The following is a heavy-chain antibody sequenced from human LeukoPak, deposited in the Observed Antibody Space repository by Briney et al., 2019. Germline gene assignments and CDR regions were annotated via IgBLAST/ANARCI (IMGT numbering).Heavy chain of an antibody. CDR2: MKQDGSEK. D-gene: IGHD6-19*01. CDR3: ARDRDSSAWYFDS. Sequence: GGSLRLSCAASGFTFSNYWMSWVRLAPGKGLEWVANMKQDGSEKYYVDSVKGRFTISRDNAKNSLYPQMNSLRAEDTAVYYCARDRDSSAWYFDSWGQGTLVTVSS. V-gene: IGHV3-7*04. CDR1: GFTFSNYW. J-gene: IGHJ4*02.